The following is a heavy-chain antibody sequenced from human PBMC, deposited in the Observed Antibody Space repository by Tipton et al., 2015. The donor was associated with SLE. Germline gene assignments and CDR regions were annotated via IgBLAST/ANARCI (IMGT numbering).Heavy chain of an antibody. CDR1: GDSISSSSYY. CDR3: ASARRDWDSYYYYYYYMDV. D-gene: IGHD3/OR15-3a*01. J-gene: IGHJ6*03. Sequence: TLSLTCIVSGDSISSSSYYWGWIRQPPGKGLEWVGTVYYTGNTFYNPSLKSRVTISIDTSKNQFSLKLSSVTAADTAVYYCASARRDWDSYYYYYYYMDVWGKGTTVTVSS. CDR2: VYYTGNT. V-gene: IGHV4-39*07.